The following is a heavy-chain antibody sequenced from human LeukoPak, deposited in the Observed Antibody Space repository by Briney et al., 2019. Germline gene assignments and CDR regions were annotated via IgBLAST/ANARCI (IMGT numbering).Heavy chain of an antibody. D-gene: IGHD1-26*01. Sequence: GGSLRLSCAASGFTFSGYSMNWVRQAPGKGLEWLSYISSGSRTIYYADSVKGRFTVSRDNAKNSLYLQMNSLRAEDTAVYYCARESTSGHRDFDYWGQGALVTVSS. J-gene: IGHJ4*02. V-gene: IGHV3-48*01. CDR3: ARESTSGHRDFDY. CDR2: ISSGSRTI. CDR1: GFTFSGYS.